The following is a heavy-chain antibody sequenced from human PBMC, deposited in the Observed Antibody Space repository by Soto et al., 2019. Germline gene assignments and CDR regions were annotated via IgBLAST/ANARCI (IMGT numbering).Heavy chain of an antibody. D-gene: IGHD2-15*01. CDR3: ASTPVGYCSGGSCYSSWFDP. CDR1: GFTFSSYA. Sequence: GGSLRLSCAASGFTFSSYAMHWVRQAPGKGLEWVAVISYDGSNKYYADSVKGRFTISRDNSKNTLYLQMNSLRAEDTAVYYCASTPVGYCSGGSCYSSWFDPWGQGTLVTVSS. J-gene: IGHJ5*02. CDR2: ISYDGSNK. V-gene: IGHV3-30-3*01.